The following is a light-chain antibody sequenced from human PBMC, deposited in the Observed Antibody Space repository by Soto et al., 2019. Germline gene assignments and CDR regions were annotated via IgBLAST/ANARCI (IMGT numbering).Light chain of an antibody. Sequence: QSVLTQPASVSGSPGQSITISCTGTSSDVGGYNYVSWYQQHPGKAPKLMIYEVSNRPSGVSNRFSVSKSGNTASLNISGLQAEDEADYYCSSYTSSSTYVFGTGTKVTV. J-gene: IGLJ1*01. V-gene: IGLV2-14*01. CDR3: SSYTSSSTYV. CDR2: EVS. CDR1: SSDVGGYNY.